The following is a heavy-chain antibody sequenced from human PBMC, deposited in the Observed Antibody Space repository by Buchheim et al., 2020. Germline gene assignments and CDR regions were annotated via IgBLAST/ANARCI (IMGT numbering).Heavy chain of an antibody. J-gene: IGHJ6*03. D-gene: IGHD3-10*01. V-gene: IGHV3-11*06. Sequence: QVQLVESGGGLVKPGGSLRLSCAASGFNFSDYYMSWIRQAPGKGLEWVSYISGSSSYIYYTDLVEGRFTISRDNAQSSLYLQMGSLRAEDTAVYFCARGRGEGYYYYMDVWGKGTT. CDR1: GFNFSDYY. CDR2: ISGSSSYI. CDR3: ARGRGEGYYYYMDV.